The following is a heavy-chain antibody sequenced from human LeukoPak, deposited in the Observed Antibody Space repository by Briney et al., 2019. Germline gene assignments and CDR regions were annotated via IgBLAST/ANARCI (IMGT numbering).Heavy chain of an antibody. CDR2: ISYDGSNK. D-gene: IGHD3-10*01. CDR1: GFTFSSYS. V-gene: IGHV3-30*03. Sequence: GGSLRLSCAASGFTFSSYSMNWVRQAPGKGLEWVAVISYDGSNKYYADPVKGRFTISRDNAKNSLYLQMNSLRAEDTAVYYCARDGSGRVPEMSAPDYWGQGTLVTVSS. CDR3: ARDGSGRVPEMSAPDY. J-gene: IGHJ4*02.